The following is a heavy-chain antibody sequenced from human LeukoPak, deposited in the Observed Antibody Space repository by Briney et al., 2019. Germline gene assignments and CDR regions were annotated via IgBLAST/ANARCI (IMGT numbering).Heavy chain of an antibody. D-gene: IGHD2-15*01. CDR3: ARGLSSLNWFDP. CDR2: IYYSGST. V-gene: IGHV4-59*01. CDR1: GGSISDYY. J-gene: IGHJ5*02. Sequence: PSETVSLTCTVSGGSISDYYWSWIRQPPRKGLEWIGYIYYSGSTNYNPSLKSRVTMSVDTSKNQFSLKLNSVTAADTAVYYCARGLSSLNWFDPWGQGTLVTVSS.